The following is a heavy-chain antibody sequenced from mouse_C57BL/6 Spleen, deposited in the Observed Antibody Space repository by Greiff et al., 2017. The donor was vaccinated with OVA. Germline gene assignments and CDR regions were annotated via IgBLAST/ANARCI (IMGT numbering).Heavy chain of an antibody. CDR3: ARRSWGLDY. V-gene: IGHV1-52*01. CDR1: GYTFTSYW. D-gene: IGHD4-1*01. CDR2: IDTSASEN. Sequence: QVQLKQPGAELVRPGSSVKLSCKASGYTFTSYWMHWVQQRPIQGLEWIGNIDTSASENHYNQKFKDKATLTVDKSSSQAYMPLSSLTSEDSAVYYCARRSWGLDYGGQGTTLTVSS. J-gene: IGHJ2*01.